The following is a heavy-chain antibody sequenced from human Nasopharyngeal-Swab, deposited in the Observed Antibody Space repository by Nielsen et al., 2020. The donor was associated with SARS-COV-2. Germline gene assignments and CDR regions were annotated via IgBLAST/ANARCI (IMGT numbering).Heavy chain of an antibody. CDR2: IYYSGST. Sequence: SETLSLTCAVYGGSFSGYYWSWIRQPPGKGLEWIGSIYYSGSTYYNPSLKSRVTISVDTSKNQFSLKLSSVTAADTAVYYCARVRYDILTGYHDNWFDPWGQGTLVTVSS. CDR1: GGSFSGYY. V-gene: IGHV4-34*01. D-gene: IGHD3-9*01. J-gene: IGHJ5*02. CDR3: ARVRYDILTGYHDNWFDP.